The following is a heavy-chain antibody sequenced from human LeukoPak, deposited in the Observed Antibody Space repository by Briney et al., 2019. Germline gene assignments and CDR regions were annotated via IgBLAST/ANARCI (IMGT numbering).Heavy chain of an antibody. Sequence: PGRSLRLSCAASGFTFSSYGMHWVRQAPGKGLEWVAVISYDGSNKYYADSVKGRFTISRDNSKNTLYLQMNSLRAEDTAVYYCAREVAATGGFDYWGQGTLVTVSS. CDR1: GFTFSSYG. V-gene: IGHV3-30*03. J-gene: IGHJ4*02. D-gene: IGHD6-19*01. CDR2: ISYDGSNK. CDR3: AREVAATGGFDY.